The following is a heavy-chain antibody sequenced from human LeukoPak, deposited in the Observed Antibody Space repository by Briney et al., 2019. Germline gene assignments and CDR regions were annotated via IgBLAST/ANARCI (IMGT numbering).Heavy chain of an antibody. J-gene: IGHJ6*02. Sequence: SETLSLTCTVSGGSISSSSYYWGWIRQPPGKGLEWIGSIYYSGSTYYNPSLKSRVTISVDTSKNQFSLKLSSVTAADTAVYYCARDHSSSWPYYYYYGMDVWGQGTTVTVSS. CDR1: GGSISSSSYY. CDR2: IYYSGST. V-gene: IGHV4-39*07. D-gene: IGHD6-13*01. CDR3: ARDHSSSWPYYYYYGMDV.